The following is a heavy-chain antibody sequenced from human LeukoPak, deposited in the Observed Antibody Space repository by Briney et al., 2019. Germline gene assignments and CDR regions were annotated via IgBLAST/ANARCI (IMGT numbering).Heavy chain of an antibody. CDR3: AKDISLAGTTYFQH. CDR1: GFTFDDYA. D-gene: IGHD6-19*01. V-gene: IGHV3-9*01. J-gene: IGHJ1*01. Sequence: GGSLRLSCAASGFTFDDYAMHWVRQAPGKGLEWVSGISWNSGSIGYADSVKGRFTISRDNAKNSLYLQMNSLRAEDTALYYCAKDISLAGTTYFQHWGQGTLVTVSS. CDR2: ISWNSGSI.